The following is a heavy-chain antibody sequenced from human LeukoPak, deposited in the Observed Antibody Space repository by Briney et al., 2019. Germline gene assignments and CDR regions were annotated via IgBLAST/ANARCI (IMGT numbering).Heavy chain of an antibody. Sequence: SETLSLTCTVSGGSMSSYYWSWIRQPPAKRLEWVGSIFYNGSTNYNPSLKSRVAISVDTSKYQFSLKLSSVTAADTAVYYCARDSSWYGFDYWGQGTLVTVSS. V-gene: IGHV4-59*01. CDR2: IFYNGST. D-gene: IGHD6-13*01. CDR3: ARDSSWYGFDY. J-gene: IGHJ4*02. CDR1: GGSMSSYY.